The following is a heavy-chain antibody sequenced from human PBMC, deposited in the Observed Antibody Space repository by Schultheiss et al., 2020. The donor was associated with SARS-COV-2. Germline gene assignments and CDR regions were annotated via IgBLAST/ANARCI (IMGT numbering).Heavy chain of an antibody. J-gene: IGHJ6*02. Sequence: GGSLRLSCKGSGYSFTSYWIGWVRQMPGKGLEWMGIIYPGDSDTRYSPSFQGQVTISADKSISTAYLQWSSLKASDTAMYYCARAARKLREYYYYYYGMDVWGQGTTVTVSS. CDR2: IYPGDSDT. CDR1: GYSFTSYW. CDR3: ARAARKLREYYYYYYGMDV. V-gene: IGHV5-51*01. D-gene: IGHD6-6*01.